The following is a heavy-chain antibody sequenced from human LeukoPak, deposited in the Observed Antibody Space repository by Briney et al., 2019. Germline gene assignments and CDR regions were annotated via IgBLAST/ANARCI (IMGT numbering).Heavy chain of an antibody. D-gene: IGHD4-11*01. CDR1: GFTFSSYG. Sequence: GGSLRLSCAASGFTFSSYGMHWVRQAPGKGLEWVAVISYDGSNKYYADSVKGRFTISRDNSKNTLYLQMNSLRAEDTGVYYCAKVGLTVTTILDYFDYWGQGTLVTVSS. CDR3: AKVGLTVTTILDYFDY. CDR2: ISYDGSNK. J-gene: IGHJ4*02. V-gene: IGHV3-30*18.